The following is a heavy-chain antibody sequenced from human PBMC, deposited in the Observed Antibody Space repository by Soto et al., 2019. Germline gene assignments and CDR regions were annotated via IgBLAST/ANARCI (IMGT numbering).Heavy chain of an antibody. CDR1: GFTFSSYA. Sequence: GGSLRLSCAASGFTFSSYAMSWVRQAPGKGLEWVSAISGSGGSTYYADSVKGRFAISRDNSKNTLYLQMNSLRAEDTAVYHCASNLLGGCTYGVCHIPQFDNWGQGTLVTVSS. V-gene: IGHV3-23*01. CDR2: ISGSGGST. D-gene: IGHD2-8*01. J-gene: IGHJ4*02. CDR3: ASNLLGGCTYGVCHIPQFDN.